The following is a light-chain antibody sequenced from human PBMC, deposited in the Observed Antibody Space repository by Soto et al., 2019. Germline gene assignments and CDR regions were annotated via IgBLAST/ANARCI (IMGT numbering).Light chain of an antibody. V-gene: IGLV3-1*01. CDR2: QDI. J-gene: IGLJ1*01. CDR1: KLGDKY. Sequence: SYELTQPPSVSVSPGQTASITCSGGKLGDKYASWYQQKPGQAPVLVIYQDIKRPSGIPERFSGSNSGNTATLTISGTQAMDEADYYCQAWDRGSAHVFGTGTKLTVL. CDR3: QAWDRGSAHV.